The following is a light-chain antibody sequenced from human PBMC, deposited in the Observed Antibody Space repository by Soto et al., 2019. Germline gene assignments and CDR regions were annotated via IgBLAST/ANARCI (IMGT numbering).Light chain of an antibody. CDR3: AAWDDSLNGLYV. CDR1: SSNIGSNT. CDR2: SNN. Sequence: QSVLTQPPSASGTPGQRVTISCSGSSSNIGSNTVNWYQQLPGTAPKLLIYSNNQRPSGVPDRFSGTRSGTSASLAISGLKSEEEADYNCAAWDDSLNGLYVCETGTKVPVL. J-gene: IGLJ1*01. V-gene: IGLV1-44*01.